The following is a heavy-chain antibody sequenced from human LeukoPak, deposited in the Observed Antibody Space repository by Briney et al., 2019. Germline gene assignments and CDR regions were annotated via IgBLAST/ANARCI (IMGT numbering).Heavy chain of an antibody. J-gene: IGHJ6*02. CDR3: ARDSGYGRNGMDV. Sequence: ASVKVSCKASGGTFNAISWVRQAPGQGLEWMGGIIPIFGTANYAQKLQGRVTMTTDTSTSTAYMELRSLRSDDTAVYYCARDSGYGRNGMDVWGQGTTVTVSS. CDR2: IIPIFGTA. CDR1: GGTFNA. V-gene: IGHV1-69*05. D-gene: IGHD5-12*01.